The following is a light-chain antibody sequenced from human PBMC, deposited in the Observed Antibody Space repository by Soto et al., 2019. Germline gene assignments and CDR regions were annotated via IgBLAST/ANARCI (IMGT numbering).Light chain of an antibody. V-gene: IGKV3-11*01. Sequence: EIVLTQSPATLSLSPGERATLSCRASQSVSSYLAWYQQKPGQAPRILIYDASNRATGIPARFSGSGSGTDFTLTISSLEPEDFAVYYCQQRSNWPIFSFGPGTKVYIK. CDR2: DAS. CDR3: QQRSNWPIFS. CDR1: QSVSSY. J-gene: IGKJ3*01.